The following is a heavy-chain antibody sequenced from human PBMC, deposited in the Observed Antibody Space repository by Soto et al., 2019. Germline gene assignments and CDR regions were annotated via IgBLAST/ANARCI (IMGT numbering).Heavy chain of an antibody. D-gene: IGHD3-3*01. Sequence: ASVKVSCEASGYTFTSYYMHWVRQAPGQGLERMGIINPSGGSTSYAQKFQGRVTMTRDTSTSTVYMELSSLRSEDTAVYYCARAGYYDFWSGYSGYYGMDVWGQGTTVTVSS. CDR3: ARAGYYDFWSGYSGYYGMDV. V-gene: IGHV1-46*01. J-gene: IGHJ6*02. CDR2: INPSGGST. CDR1: GYTFTSYY.